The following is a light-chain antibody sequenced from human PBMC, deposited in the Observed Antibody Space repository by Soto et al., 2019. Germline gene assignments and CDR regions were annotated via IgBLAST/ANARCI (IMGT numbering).Light chain of an antibody. CDR2: EVS. V-gene: IGLV2-14*01. Sequence: QSALTQYASVSGSPGQSITISCTGTSSDVGGYNYVSWYQQHPGKAPKLMIYEVSNRPSGVSNRFSGSKSDNTASLTISGLQAEDEADYYCNSYTSSSTWVFGGGTQLTVL. J-gene: IGLJ3*02. CDR1: SSDVGGYNY. CDR3: NSYTSSSTWV.